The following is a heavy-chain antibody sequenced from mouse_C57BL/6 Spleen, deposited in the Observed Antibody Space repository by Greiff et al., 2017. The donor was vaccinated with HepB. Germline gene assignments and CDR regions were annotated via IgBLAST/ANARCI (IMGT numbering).Heavy chain of an antibody. V-gene: IGHV1-7*01. D-gene: IGHD1-1*01. J-gene: IGHJ4*01. CDR3: ARGSFITTVVATPYAMDY. Sequence: VKVVESGAELAKPGASVKLSCKASGYTFTSYWMHWVKQRPGQGLEWIGYINPSSGYTKYNQKFKDKATLTADKSSSTAYMQLSSLTYEDSAVYYCARGSFITTVVATPYAMDYWGQGTSVTVSS. CDR2: INPSSGYT. CDR1: GYTFTSYW.